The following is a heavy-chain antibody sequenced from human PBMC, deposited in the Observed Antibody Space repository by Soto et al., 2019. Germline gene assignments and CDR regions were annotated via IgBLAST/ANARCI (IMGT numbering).Heavy chain of an antibody. CDR1: GFTFDDYG. V-gene: IGHV3-20*01. J-gene: IGHJ2*01. CDR3: ARGPVPGYFDL. CDR2: INWNDGST. Sequence: EVQLVESGGGVVRPGGSLRVSCAASGFTFDDYGMNWVRQAPGKGLEWVSGINWNDGSTGYADSVKGRFTISRDKVKNSLYLQMNSLRAEDTALYHCARGPVPGYFDLWGRGTLVTVSS. D-gene: IGHD2-2*01.